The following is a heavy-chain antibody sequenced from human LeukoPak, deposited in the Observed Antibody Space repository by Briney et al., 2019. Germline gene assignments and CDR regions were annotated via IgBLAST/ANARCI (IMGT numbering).Heavy chain of an antibody. V-gene: IGHV4-59*08. CDR1: GGSITTYY. CDR3: ARLHYSKDGISRPSMDV. Sequence: SETLSLTCTVSGGSITTYYWSWIRQSPGKRLEWMGYIYYTGTTNYNPSLKSRVTISVDTSKHPFSLKVNSVADADTAVYYCARLHYSKDGISRPSMDVWGRGTPVTVSS. CDR2: IYYTGTT. D-gene: IGHD4-11*01. J-gene: IGHJ6*03.